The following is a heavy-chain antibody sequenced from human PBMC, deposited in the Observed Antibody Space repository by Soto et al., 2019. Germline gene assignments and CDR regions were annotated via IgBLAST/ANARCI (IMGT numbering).Heavy chain of an antibody. J-gene: IGHJ4*02. V-gene: IGHV3-13*01. Sequence: EVQLVESGGGLVQPGGSLTLSCAASGFNLSAHDMHWVRQVKGKGLEWVSALGVAGNTFESASVKGRFTISRENAKNSLYLQMNSLRAEDTAVYYCARVRYSAYGGYYFDYWGQGTLVTVSS. CDR1: GFNLSAHD. CDR2: LGVAGNT. CDR3: ARVRYSAYGGYYFDY. D-gene: IGHD5-12*01.